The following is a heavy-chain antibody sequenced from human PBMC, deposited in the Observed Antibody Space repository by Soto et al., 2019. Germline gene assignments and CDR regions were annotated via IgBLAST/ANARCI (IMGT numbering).Heavy chain of an antibody. CDR1: GFTFSSYG. Sequence: GGSLRLSCAASGFTFSSYGMHWVHQAPGKGLEWVAVISYDGSNKYYADSVKGRFTISRDNSKNTLYLQMNSLRAEDTAVYYCANRLACSSTSCYDYWGQGTLVTVSS. V-gene: IGHV3-30*18. D-gene: IGHD2-2*01. CDR3: ANRLACSSTSCYDY. CDR2: ISYDGSNK. J-gene: IGHJ4*02.